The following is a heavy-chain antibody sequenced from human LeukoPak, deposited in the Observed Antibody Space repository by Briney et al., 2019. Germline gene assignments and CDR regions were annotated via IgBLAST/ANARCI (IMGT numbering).Heavy chain of an antibody. CDR1: GFTFSSYS. CDR2: ISSSSSTI. Sequence: GGSLRLSCAASGFTFSSYSMNWARQAPGKGLEWVSYISSSSSTIYYADSVKGRFTISRDNAKNSLYLQMNSLGAEDTAVYYCAQAGYSYGYDYWGQGTLVTVSS. CDR3: AQAGYSYGYDY. V-gene: IGHV3-48*01. D-gene: IGHD5-18*01. J-gene: IGHJ4*02.